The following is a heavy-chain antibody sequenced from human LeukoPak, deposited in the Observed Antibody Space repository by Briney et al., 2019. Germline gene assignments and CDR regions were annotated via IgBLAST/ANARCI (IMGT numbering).Heavy chain of an antibody. Sequence: SXYTFSNYAXXXXXQAXXQGLEWMGWINTNTGNPTYAQGFTGRFVFSLDTSVSTAYLQISSLKAEDTAVYYCARGTNWFDYWGQGTLVTVSS. CDR2: INTNTGNP. CDR3: ARGTNWFDY. D-gene: IGHD7-27*01. CDR1: XYTFSNYA. J-gene: IGHJ4*02. V-gene: IGHV7-4-1*02.